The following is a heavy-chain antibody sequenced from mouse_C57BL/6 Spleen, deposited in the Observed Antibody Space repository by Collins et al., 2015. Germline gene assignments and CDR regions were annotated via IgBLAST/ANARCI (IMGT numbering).Heavy chain of an antibody. CDR3: TSHYV. CDR1: GFNIKDDY. J-gene: IGHJ1*03. Sequence: EVQLLQSGAELVRPGASVKLSCTPSGFNIKDDYMHWVNQRPEQGLEWIGWIDPENGDTEYASKFQGKATITTDTSSNTAYLQLSSLTSEDTAVYYCTSHYVWGTGTTVTVSS. D-gene: IGHD1-2*01. V-gene: IGHV14-4*01. CDR2: IDPENGDT.